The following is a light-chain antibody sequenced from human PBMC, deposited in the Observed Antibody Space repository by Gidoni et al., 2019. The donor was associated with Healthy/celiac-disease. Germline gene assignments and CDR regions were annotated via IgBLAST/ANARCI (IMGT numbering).Light chain of an antibody. V-gene: IGKV1-39*01. CDR2: AAS. Sequence: DIQRRQTPSSLSASVRDRVTITCRASQSITSLLNWYPQRPGKAPKLLIYAASSLQSGVQSRFSGSGSVTDFTLTISSLQPEVFATYYCQQSYSTPTFGQGTKVEIK. CDR1: QSITSL. CDR3: QQSYSTPT. J-gene: IGKJ1*01.